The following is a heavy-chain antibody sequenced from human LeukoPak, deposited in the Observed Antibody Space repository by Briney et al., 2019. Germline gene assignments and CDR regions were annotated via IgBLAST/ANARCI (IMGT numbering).Heavy chain of an antibody. Sequence: SETLSLTCGVSGGSISSYYWSWIRQAPGKGLEWIGYIYSSGSTNYNPSVKGRLTISVDTSKNHFALRLRSVTAADTAVYYCARDWPMYSSDFQAKGLYAFDIWGQGTMVIVSS. D-gene: IGHD6-19*01. CDR3: ARDWPMYSSDFQAKGLYAFDI. J-gene: IGHJ3*02. V-gene: IGHV4-59*01. CDR1: GGSISSYY. CDR2: IYSSGST.